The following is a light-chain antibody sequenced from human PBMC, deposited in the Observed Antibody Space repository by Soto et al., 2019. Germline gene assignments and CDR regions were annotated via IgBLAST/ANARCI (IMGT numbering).Light chain of an antibody. CDR1: ETIGTC. CDR2: GAT. CDR3: QHFHPFPHT. V-gene: IGKV1-39*01. Sequence: DIQMTQSPSSLSASVGDRVTISCRASETIGTCVNSYQQKPRRVPEVLIYGATRLQRAVPSRFTGTGYVINFNLTINNLQPADVATYYCQHFHPFPHTFGQGT. J-gene: IGKJ2*01.